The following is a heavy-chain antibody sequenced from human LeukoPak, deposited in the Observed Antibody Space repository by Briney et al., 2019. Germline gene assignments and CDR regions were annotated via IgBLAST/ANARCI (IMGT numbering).Heavy chain of an antibody. J-gene: IGHJ3*02. CDR3: AVPSGYYNYAFDI. D-gene: IGHD3-9*01. CDR2: INPSGGST. CDR1: GYTFTSYY. V-gene: IGHV1-46*01. Sequence: ASVKVSRKASGYTFTSYYMHWVRQAPGQGLEWRGIINPSGGSTSYAQKFQGRVTMTRDTSTSTVYMELSSLRSEDTAVYYYAVPSGYYNYAFDIWGQGTMVTVSS.